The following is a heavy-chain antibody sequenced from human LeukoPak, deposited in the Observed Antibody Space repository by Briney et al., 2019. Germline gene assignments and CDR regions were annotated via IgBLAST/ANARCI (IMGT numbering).Heavy chain of an antibody. CDR2: ISSSSSYI. D-gene: IGHD3-22*01. J-gene: IGHJ6*02. CDR3: ARDSDFDSSGYYPYYYYYYKMDV. V-gene: IGHV3-21*01. CDR1: GFTFSSYS. Sequence: GGSLRLSCGASGFTFSSYSMNWVRQSPGKGLEWVSSISSSSSYIYYADSVKGRFTISRDNAKNSLFLQMNSLRAEDTAVYYCARDSDFDSSGYYPYYYYYYKMDVWGQGTTVTVSS.